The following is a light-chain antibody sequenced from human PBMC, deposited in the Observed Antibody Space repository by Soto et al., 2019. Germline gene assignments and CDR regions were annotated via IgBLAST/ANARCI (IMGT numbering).Light chain of an antibody. V-gene: IGLV2-11*01. J-gene: IGLJ3*02. CDR3: CSYAGSATWV. Sequence: QSALTQPRSVSGSPGQSVTISCTGTSNDVGGYNYVSWYQQHPGKAPKLLISDVNKRPSGVPDRFSGSKSGNTAALIISGLQAEEEADYYCCSYAGSATWVFGGGTQLTVL. CDR1: SNDVGGYNY. CDR2: DVN.